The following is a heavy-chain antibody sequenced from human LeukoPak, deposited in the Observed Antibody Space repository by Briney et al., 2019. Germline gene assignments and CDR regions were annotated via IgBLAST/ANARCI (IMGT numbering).Heavy chain of an antibody. V-gene: IGHV1-46*01. Sequence: ASVKVSCKASGYTFTSYYMHWVRQAPGQGLEWMGIINPSGGSTSYAQKFQGRVTMTRDTSTSTVYMELSSLRSEDTAVYHCASESGGTYYYDSSGYYGHWGQGTLVTVSS. CDR3: ASESGGTYYYDSSGYYGH. CDR2: INPSGGST. CDR1: GYTFTSYY. D-gene: IGHD3-22*01. J-gene: IGHJ4*02.